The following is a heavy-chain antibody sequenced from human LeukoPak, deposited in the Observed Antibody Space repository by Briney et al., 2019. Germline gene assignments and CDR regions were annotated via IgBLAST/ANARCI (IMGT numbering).Heavy chain of an antibody. CDR2: INWNGGRR. J-gene: IGHJ6*02. Sequence: GGSLRLSCVASGFTFSSYAMSWVRQAPGKGLEWVSGINWNGGRRDYADSVKGRFTISRDNAKNSLFLQMNSLRAEDTALYFCAKATTMATNFYYYYGMDVWGQGTTVTVSS. D-gene: IGHD5-24*01. CDR3: AKATTMATNFYYYYGMDV. V-gene: IGHV3-20*04. CDR1: GFTFSSYA.